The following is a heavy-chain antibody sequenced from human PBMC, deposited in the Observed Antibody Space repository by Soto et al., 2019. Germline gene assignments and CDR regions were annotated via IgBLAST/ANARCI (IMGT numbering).Heavy chain of an antibody. CDR1: GGSISSYY. D-gene: IGHD3-9*01. CDR3: ARASTVYDILTYFDY. Sequence: TSETLSLTCTVSGGSISSYYWSWIRQPPGKGLEWIGYVYYSGSTKYNPSLKSRVTISVDTSKNQFSLKLSSVTAADTAVYYCARASTVYDILTYFDYWGQGTLVTVSS. V-gene: IGHV4-59*12. J-gene: IGHJ4*02. CDR2: VYYSGST.